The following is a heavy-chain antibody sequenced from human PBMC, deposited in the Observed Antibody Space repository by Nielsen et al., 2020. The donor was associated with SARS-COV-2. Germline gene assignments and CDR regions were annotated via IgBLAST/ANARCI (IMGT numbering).Heavy chain of an antibody. CDR2: IYYSGST. V-gene: IGHV4-31*03. J-gene: IGHJ3*02. D-gene: IGHD2-2*01. CDR3: ARGDIAVVPAAMFRGDDAFDI. Sequence: SETLSLTCTVSGGPISSGGFYWSWIRQHPGKGLEWIGYIYYSGSTYYNPSLKSRLTMSVDTSKNQFSLKLTSVTAADTAVYFCARGDIAVVPAAMFRGDDAFDIWGQGTMVRVSS. CDR1: GGPISSGGFY.